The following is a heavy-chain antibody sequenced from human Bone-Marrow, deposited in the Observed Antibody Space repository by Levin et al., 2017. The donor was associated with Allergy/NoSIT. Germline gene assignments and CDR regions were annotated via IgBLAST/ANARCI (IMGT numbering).Heavy chain of an antibody. V-gene: IGHV3-30*18. Sequence: GGSLRLSCAASGFTFSGYGMHWVRQAPGKGLEWVAVISYDGSNKYYADSVKGRFTISRDKSKNTLYLQMNSLRAEDTAVYYCAKEAVLRFLLYDLDQWGQGTLVTVSS. CDR3: AKEAVLRFLLYDLDQ. D-gene: IGHD3-3*01. J-gene: IGHJ4*02. CDR1: GFTFSGYG. CDR2: ISYDGSNK.